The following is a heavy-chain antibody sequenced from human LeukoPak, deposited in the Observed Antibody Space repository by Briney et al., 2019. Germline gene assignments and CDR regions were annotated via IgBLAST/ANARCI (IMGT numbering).Heavy chain of an antibody. Sequence: GGSLRLSCAATGFTFSSHWMSWVRQAPGKGLEWVANIVQDGSQKYYVDSVKGRFTISRDNGKNSLYLQMNSLRAEDTAVYYCARNEKWGRDYWGQGTLVTVPP. CDR2: IVQDGSQK. CDR3: ARNEKWGRDY. D-gene: IGHD1-26*01. CDR1: GFTFSSHW. J-gene: IGHJ4*02. V-gene: IGHV3-7*03.